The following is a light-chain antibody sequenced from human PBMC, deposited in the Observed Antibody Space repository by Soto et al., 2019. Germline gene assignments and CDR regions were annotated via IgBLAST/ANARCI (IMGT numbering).Light chain of an antibody. Sequence: QPVLTQPASVSGSPGQSITISCTGTSSDVGTYNYVSWYQQHPGKAPTLMIYDVSNRPSGVSNRFSGSKSGSTASLTISGLQAEDEADYYCSSYTSSSTYVLGTGTKLTVL. J-gene: IGLJ1*01. CDR3: SSYTSSSTYV. CDR1: SSDVGTYNY. CDR2: DVS. V-gene: IGLV2-14*03.